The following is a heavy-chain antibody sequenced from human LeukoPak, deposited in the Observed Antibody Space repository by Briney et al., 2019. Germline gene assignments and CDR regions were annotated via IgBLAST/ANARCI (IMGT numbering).Heavy chain of an antibody. CDR1: GGSLSSYY. J-gene: IGHJ6*02. V-gene: IGHV4-59*01. Sequence: SETLSLTCTVSGGSLSSYYWSWIRQPPGKGLEWIGYIYYSGSTNYNPSLKSRVTISVDTSKNQFSLKLSSVTAADTAVYYCARGEYSSSPPYYYYYGMDVWGQGTTVTVSS. CDR2: IYYSGST. CDR3: ARGEYSSSPPYYYYYGMDV. D-gene: IGHD6-6*01.